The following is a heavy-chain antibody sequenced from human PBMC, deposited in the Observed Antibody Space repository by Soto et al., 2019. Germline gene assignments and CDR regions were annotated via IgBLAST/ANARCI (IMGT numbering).Heavy chain of an antibody. Sequence: ESGGGVVQPGTSLRLSCAASGFTLSTYAMHWVRQAPGKGLEWVAVIASDGSSQYYADSVKGRFSVSRDSPRNTLYLQMNSLRTEDTAVYFCARDGGSYWGQGTQVIVST. CDR2: IASDGSSQ. CDR3: ARDGGSY. CDR1: GFTLSTYA. D-gene: IGHD3-16*01. V-gene: IGHV3-30-3*01. J-gene: IGHJ4*02.